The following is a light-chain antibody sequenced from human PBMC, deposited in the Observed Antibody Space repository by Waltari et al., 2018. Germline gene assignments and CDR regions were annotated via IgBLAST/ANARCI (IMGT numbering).Light chain of an antibody. CDR1: QSVGRS. CDR2: DAS. CDR3: QKYVNLPAT. V-gene: IGKV3-20*01. J-gene: IGKJ1*01. Sequence: IVLTQSPGTLSLSPGERATLSCRASQSVGRSLAWYPKKPGQAPRLLIYDASSRATAIPDRFSGSGSGTDFSLTISRLEAEDVAVYYCQKYVNLPATFGQGTTVEIK.